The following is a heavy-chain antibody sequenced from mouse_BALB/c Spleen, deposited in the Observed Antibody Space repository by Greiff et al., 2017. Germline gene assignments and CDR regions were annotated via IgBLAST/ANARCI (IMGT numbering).Heavy chain of an antibody. J-gene: IGHJ3*01. CDR2: INPSNGRT. CDR3: ARPTVVAPGCAY. V-gene: IGHV1S81*02. Sequence: QVQLQQPGAELVKPGASVKLSCKASGYTFTSYWMHWVKQRPGQGLEWIGEINPSNGRTNYNEKFKSKATLTVDKSSSTAYMQLSSLTSEDSAVYYCARPTVVAPGCAYWGQGTLVTVSA. D-gene: IGHD1-1*01. CDR1: GYTFTSYW.